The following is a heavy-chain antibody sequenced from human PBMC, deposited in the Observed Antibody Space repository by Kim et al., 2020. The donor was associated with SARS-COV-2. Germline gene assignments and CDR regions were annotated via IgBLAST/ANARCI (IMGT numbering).Heavy chain of an antibody. CDR2: ISGSGGST. CDR3: AKSGIAAAGTPRDWYFDL. V-gene: IGHV3-23*01. Sequence: GGSLRLSCAASGFTFSSYAMSWVRQAPGKGLEWVSAISGSGGSTYYADSVKGRFTISRDNSKNTLYLQMNSLRAEDTAVYYCAKSGIAAAGTPRDWYFDLWGRGTLVTVSS. J-gene: IGHJ2*01. CDR1: GFTFSSYA. D-gene: IGHD6-13*01.